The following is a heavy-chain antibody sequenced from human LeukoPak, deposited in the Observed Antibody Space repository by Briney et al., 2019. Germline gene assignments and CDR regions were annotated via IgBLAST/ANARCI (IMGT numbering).Heavy chain of an antibody. D-gene: IGHD5-12*01. CDR2: INPNSGGT. V-gene: IGHV1-2*02. CDR3: ATGRRYSGLY. CDR1: GYTFTGYY. Sequence: ASVKVSCKASGYTFTGYYMHWVRQAPGQGLEWMGWINPNSGGTNYAQKFQGRVTMTRNTSISTAYMELSSLRSEDTAVYYCATGRRYSGLYWGQGTLVTVSS. J-gene: IGHJ4*02.